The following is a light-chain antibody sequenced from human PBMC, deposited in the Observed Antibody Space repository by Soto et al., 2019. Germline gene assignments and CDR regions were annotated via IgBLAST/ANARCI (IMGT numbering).Light chain of an antibody. CDR2: SAS. CDR3: LQVNSFPRT. V-gene: IGKV1-12*01. Sequence: IQMTTLPSTLSASIGASVTITCXASQGIGVRLAWFQQKPGKAPQYLIQSASTLQSGVPSRFSGSGSGTEFILTINSLQPEDVAIYYCLQVNSFPRTFGQGTKVDI. CDR1: QGIGVR. J-gene: IGKJ1*01.